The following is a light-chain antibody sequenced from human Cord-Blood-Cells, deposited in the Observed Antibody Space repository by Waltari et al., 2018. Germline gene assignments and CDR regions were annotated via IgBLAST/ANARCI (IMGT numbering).Light chain of an antibody. J-gene: IGLJ2*01. V-gene: IGLV3-19*01. Sequence: SSELTQDPAVSVALGQTVRITCQGDSLSSSYASWYQQKPGQAPVLVIYGKNNRPSGIPDRFAGSSSGNTSSLTITGAQAEDEADYYCNSRDSSGNHLVVFGGGTKLTVL. CDR3: NSRDSSGNHLVV. CDR2: GKN. CDR1: SLSSSY.